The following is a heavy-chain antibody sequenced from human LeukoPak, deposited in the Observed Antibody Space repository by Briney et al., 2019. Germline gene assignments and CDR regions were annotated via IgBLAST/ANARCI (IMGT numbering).Heavy chain of an antibody. CDR3: AKDGLWFGDLTYFDY. Sequence: GGSLRLSCVASGITFSRHGMDWVRQAPGKGLEWVAVISSDGSNKYYADSVKSRFTISRDNSKNTLFLQMNSLRAEDTAVYYCAKDGLWFGDLTYFDYWGQGTLVTVSS. CDR1: GITFSRHG. D-gene: IGHD3-10*01. J-gene: IGHJ4*02. CDR2: ISSDGSNK. V-gene: IGHV3-30*18.